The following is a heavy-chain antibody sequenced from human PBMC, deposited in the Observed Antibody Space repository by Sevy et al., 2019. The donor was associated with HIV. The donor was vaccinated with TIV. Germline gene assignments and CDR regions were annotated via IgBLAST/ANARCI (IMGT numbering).Heavy chain of an antibody. Sequence: GSLRLSCTGSGFTFGDYAMSWVRQAPGKGLEWVAFLKHKAYGGTLDYAASVKGRFSISRDDSKSIAHLQMNDLKTEDTAIYYCTRWEGAQSIFDYWGQGALVTVSS. CDR3: TRWEGAQSIFDY. CDR2: LKHKAYGGTL. J-gene: IGHJ4*02. D-gene: IGHD1-26*01. V-gene: IGHV3-49*04. CDR1: GFTFGDYA.